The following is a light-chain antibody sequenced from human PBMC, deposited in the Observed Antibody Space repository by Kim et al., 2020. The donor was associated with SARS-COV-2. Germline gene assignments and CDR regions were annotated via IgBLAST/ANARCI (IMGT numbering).Light chain of an antibody. V-gene: IGLV3-19*01. CDR2: GKN. CDR1: SLRRYY. CDR3: KSRGNSGNVV. J-gene: IGLJ2*01. Sequence: SSELTQDPAVSVALGQTVKITCQGDSLRRYYASWYQQKPGQAPVLVIYGKNNRPSGIPDRFSGSSSGNTASLIITGAQAEEEADYYCKSRGNSGNVVFGGGTQLTVL.